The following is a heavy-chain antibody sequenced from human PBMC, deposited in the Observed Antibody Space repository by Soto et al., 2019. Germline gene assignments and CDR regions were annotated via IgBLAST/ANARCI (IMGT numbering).Heavy chain of an antibody. Sequence: SVKVSCKASGGTFSSYAISWVRQAPGQGLEWMGGIIPILGTANYAQKFQGRVTITADESTSTAYMELSSLRSEDTAVYYCARDXTYGGNSGSLVYYGMDVWGQGTTVTVSS. J-gene: IGHJ6*02. CDR3: ARDXTYGGNSGSLVYYGMDV. D-gene: IGHD4-17*01. CDR2: IIPILGTA. CDR1: GGTFSSYA. V-gene: IGHV1-69*13.